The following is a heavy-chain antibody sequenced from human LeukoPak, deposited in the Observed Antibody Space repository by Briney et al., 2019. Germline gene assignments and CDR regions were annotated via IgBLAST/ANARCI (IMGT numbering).Heavy chain of an antibody. CDR2: IIPIFGTA. Sequence: SVKVSCKASGGTFSSYAISWVRQAPGQGLEWMGGIIPIFGTANYAQKYQDRVTMTRDTSTRTVYMQLSSLRSDDTAVYYCARDVAREFDYWGQGTLVTVSS. J-gene: IGHJ4*02. V-gene: IGHV1-69*05. CDR3: ARDVAREFDY. CDR1: GGTFSSYA.